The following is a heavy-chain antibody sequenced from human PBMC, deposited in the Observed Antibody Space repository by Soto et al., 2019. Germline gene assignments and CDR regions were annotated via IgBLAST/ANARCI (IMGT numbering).Heavy chain of an antibody. CDR2: INTDGSST. J-gene: IGHJ5*02. Sequence: EVQLVESGGGLVQPGGSLRLSCAASGFSFSSYWMHWVRQAPGKGLLWVSRINTDGSSTSYADSVKGRFTFSRDNAKNTLYLQMNSLRAEDTAVYYCAREVGTTWFDPWGQGTLVAVSS. V-gene: IGHV3-74*01. CDR1: GFSFSSYW. CDR3: AREVGTTWFDP. D-gene: IGHD1-1*01.